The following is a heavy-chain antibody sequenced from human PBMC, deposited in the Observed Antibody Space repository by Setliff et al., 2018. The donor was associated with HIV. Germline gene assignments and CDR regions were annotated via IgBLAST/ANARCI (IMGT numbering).Heavy chain of an antibody. CDR1: RGSISTYY. CDR3: ARGPSGYYYYYAMDV. V-gene: IGHV4-59*12. CDR2: MSYTGST. Sequence: SETLSLTCTVSRGSISTYYWSWIRQPPGKGLEWIGTMSYTGSTSYNPSLRSRVTISVDTSKNHFSLKMNSVTAADTAVYYCARGPSGYYYYYAMDVWGQGTTVTVSS. J-gene: IGHJ6*02.